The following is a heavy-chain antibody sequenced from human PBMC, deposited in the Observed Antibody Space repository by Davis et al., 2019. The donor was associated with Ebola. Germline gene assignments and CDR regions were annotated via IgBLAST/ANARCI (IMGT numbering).Heavy chain of an antibody. Sequence: GESLKISCAASGFTFSSYAMSWVRQAPGKGLEWVAVIWYDGSNKYYADSVKGRFTISRDNSKNTLYLQMNSLRAEDTAVYYCARGGSSSWYSGYYYYYYMDVWGKGTTVTVSS. CDR1: GFTFSSYA. D-gene: IGHD6-13*01. J-gene: IGHJ6*03. CDR2: IWYDGSNK. V-gene: IGHV3-33*08. CDR3: ARGGSSSWYSGYYYYYYMDV.